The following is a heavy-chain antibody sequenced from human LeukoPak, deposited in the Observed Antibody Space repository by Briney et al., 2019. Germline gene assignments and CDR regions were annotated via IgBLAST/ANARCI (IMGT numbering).Heavy chain of an antibody. Sequence: ASVKVSCKASVYTFTAYYIHWVRQAPGQGLEWMGWINPSSGGKNYAQRFQGRVTITRDTSITTAYMELSRLRSDDTAVYYCASPWGRWFGELIWYFDLWGRGTLVTVSS. CDR1: VYTFTAYY. CDR3: ASPWGRWFGELIWYFDL. CDR2: INPSSGGK. J-gene: IGHJ2*01. D-gene: IGHD3-10*01. V-gene: IGHV1-2*02.